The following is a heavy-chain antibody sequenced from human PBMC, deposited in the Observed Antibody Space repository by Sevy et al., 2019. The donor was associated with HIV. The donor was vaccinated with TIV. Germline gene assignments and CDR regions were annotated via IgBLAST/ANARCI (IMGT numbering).Heavy chain of an antibody. V-gene: IGHV3-66*01. D-gene: IGHD5-18*01. Sequence: GGSLRLSCAASGFTVNSNYMTWVRQAPGKGLEGVSVIHSDDTTYHADSVKDRFTISRDNFKNTVYLHMCSRRAEDTAVYYCARGKSGYGYALNYWGHGTRVTVSS. CDR3: ARGKSGYGYALNY. CDR2: IHSDDTT. CDR1: GFTVNSNY. J-gene: IGHJ4*01.